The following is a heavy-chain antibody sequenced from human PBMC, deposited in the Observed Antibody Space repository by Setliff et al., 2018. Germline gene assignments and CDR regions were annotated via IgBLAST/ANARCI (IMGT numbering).Heavy chain of an antibody. CDR2: ISVYNGDT. CDR3: ARAPSVELVTIRTNSWFTY. CDR1: GYTFRNYA. Sequence: AASVKVSCKASGYTFRNYAFAWVRQASGQGLEWVGWISVYNGDTNYAQKFQGRVTLTTDTSTSTAYMELRSLTSDDSAFYYCARAPSVELVTIRTNSWFTYWGQGTLVTVSS. J-gene: IGHJ4*02. V-gene: IGHV1-18*01. D-gene: IGHD5-18*01.